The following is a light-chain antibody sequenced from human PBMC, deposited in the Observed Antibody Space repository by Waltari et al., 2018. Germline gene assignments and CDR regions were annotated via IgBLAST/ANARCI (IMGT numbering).Light chain of an antibody. CDR1: QSINIW. V-gene: IGKV1-5*03. CDR2: KAS. CDR3: QHYNTYPLT. J-gene: IGKJ4*01. Sequence: DIQMTQSPSTLSASVGDRVTITCRASQSINIWLAWYQQKPGQAPKFLIYKASNLQSGVPSRFSGSGSGTEFTLTISSLQPDDFATYYCQHYNTYPLTFGGGIKVEIK.